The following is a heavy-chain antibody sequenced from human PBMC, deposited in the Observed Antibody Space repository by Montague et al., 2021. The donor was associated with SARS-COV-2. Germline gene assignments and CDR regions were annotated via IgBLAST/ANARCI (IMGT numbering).Heavy chain of an antibody. D-gene: IGHD5-24*01. CDR3: ARWRWQQSEFDY. Sequence: SLRLSCAASGFTFNSYTMDWVRQAPGKGLEWVASISGSGADIYYAPPLKGRFTISRDNARNSLFLQMSSLRADDTALYYCARWRWQQSEFDYWGQGTLVTVSS. J-gene: IGHJ4*02. CDR1: GFTFNSYT. CDR2: ISGSGADI. V-gene: IGHV3-21*06.